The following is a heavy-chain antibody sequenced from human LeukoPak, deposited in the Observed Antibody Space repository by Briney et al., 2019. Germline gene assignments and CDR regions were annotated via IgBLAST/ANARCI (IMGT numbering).Heavy chain of an antibody. CDR3: SEGYFEPFDH. V-gene: IGHV4-59*02. J-gene: IGHJ4*02. CDR1: GASVSSSH. CDR2: LSYTGKT. Sequence: SETLSPTCVVSGASVSSSHWNWIRQLPGKGLEWIGCLSYTGKTDYNPSLTSRVTVSLDTSKNQVSLKLRSVTAADTAVYYCSEGYFEPFDHWGQGTLVTVSS. D-gene: IGHD2/OR15-2a*01.